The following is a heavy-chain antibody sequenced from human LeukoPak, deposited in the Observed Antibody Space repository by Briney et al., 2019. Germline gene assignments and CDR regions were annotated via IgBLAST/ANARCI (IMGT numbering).Heavy chain of an antibody. V-gene: IGHV4-4*07. CDR3: ARAYCGGECTAGGAFDI. CDR2: ISASGTT. J-gene: IGHJ3*02. Sequence: SETLSLTCSVSGVSIGSHFWSWVRQPAGKALEWIGRISASGTTSSSPSLNSRVTMSLDTSKNQFSLKLNSVTAADTAVYYCARAYCGGECTAGGAFDIWGQRTMVTVSS. D-gene: IGHD2-21*01. CDR1: GVSIGSHF.